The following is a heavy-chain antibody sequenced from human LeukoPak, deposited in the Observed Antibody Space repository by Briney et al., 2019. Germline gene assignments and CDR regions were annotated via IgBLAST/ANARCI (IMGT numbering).Heavy chain of an antibody. CDR1: GLTFNSYT. D-gene: IGHD1-1*01. V-gene: IGHV3-21*01. Sequence: PGGSLRLSCAASGLTFNSYTMNCVREAPGKGLEWVSSISSSSSYIYYAASVKGRFTTSRDNAQNSLYLQMNRLRAEDTAVYYCARERQLERLAFGKEGSAFDYWGQGTLVTVSS. CDR3: ARERQLERLAFGKEGSAFDY. CDR2: ISSSSSYI. J-gene: IGHJ4*02.